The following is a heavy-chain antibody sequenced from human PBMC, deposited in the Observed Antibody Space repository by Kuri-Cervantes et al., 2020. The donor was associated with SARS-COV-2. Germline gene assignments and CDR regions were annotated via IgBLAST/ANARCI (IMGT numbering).Heavy chain of an antibody. CDR1: GGSISSGSYY. Sequence: SETLSLTCTVSGGSISSGSYYWSWIRQPAGKGLEWIGRIYTSGSTNYNPSLKSRVTISVDTSKNQFSLKLSSVTAADTAVYYCGRGPAAIITPYFDYWGQGTLVTVSS. CDR3: GRGPAAIITPYFDY. V-gene: IGHV4-61*02. J-gene: IGHJ4*02. D-gene: IGHD2-2*01. CDR2: IYTSGST.